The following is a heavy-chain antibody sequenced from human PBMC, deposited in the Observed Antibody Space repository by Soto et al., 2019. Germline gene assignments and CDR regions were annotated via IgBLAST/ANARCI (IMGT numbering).Heavy chain of an antibody. CDR3: AKVNGYSYGYGREDYYYGMDV. V-gene: IGHV3-23*01. CDR2: ISGSGGST. J-gene: IGHJ6*02. CDR1: GFTFSSYA. D-gene: IGHD5-18*01. Sequence: GGSLRLSCAASGFTFSSYAMSWVRQAPGKGLEWVSAISGSGGSTYYADSVKGRFTISRDNSKNTLYLQMNSLRAEDTAVYYCAKVNGYSYGYGREDYYYGMDVWGQGTTVTVSS.